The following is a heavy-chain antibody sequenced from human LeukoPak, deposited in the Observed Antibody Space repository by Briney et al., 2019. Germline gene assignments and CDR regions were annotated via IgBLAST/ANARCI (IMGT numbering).Heavy chain of an antibody. D-gene: IGHD3-10*01. V-gene: IGHV4-59*08. CDR2: IYYSGST. CDR1: GGSISSHY. CDR3: ARHGPVVGLWFGELLGSNWFDP. J-gene: IGHJ5*02. Sequence: PSETLSLTCTVSGGSISSHYWSWIRQPPGKGLEWIGYIYYSGSTNYNPSLKSRVTISVDTSKNQFSLKLSSVTAADTAVYYCARHGPVVGLWFGELLGSNWFDPWGQGTLVTVSS.